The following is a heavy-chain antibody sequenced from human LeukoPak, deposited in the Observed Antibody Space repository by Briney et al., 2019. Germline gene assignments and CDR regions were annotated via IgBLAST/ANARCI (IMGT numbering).Heavy chain of an antibody. CDR1: GGSISSGGYY. V-gene: IGHV4-31*03. Sequence: SQTLSLTCTVSGGSISSGGYYWSRIRQHPGKGLEWIGYIYYSGSTYYNPSLKSRVTISVDTSKNLFSLKLSSVTAADTAVYYCARDRGAGYSSSWYNYWGQGTLVTVSS. CDR3: ARDRGAGYSSSWYNY. J-gene: IGHJ4*02. D-gene: IGHD6-13*01. CDR2: IYYSGST.